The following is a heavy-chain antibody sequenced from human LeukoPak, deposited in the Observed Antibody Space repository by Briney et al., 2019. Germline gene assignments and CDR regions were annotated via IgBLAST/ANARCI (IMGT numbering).Heavy chain of an antibody. V-gene: IGHV3-30*18. CDR1: GFTFSSYG. J-gene: IGHJ4*02. CDR3: AKALITGTLNFFDY. Sequence: GGSLRLSCAASGFTFSSYGMHWVRQAPGKGLEWVAVTSYDGSNKYYAGSVKGRFTISRDNSKNTLYLQMNSLRAEDTAVYYCAKALITGTLNFFDYWGQGTLVTVSS. CDR2: TSYDGSNK. D-gene: IGHD1-7*01.